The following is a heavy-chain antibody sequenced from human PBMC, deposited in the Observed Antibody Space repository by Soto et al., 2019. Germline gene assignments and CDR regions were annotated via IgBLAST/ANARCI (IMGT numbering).Heavy chain of an antibody. J-gene: IGHJ6*02. CDR1: GFTFSSYW. CDR3: ASDLSGRADV. D-gene: IGHD3-10*01. Sequence: PGVSLRLSCAASGFTFSSYWMHWVRQAPGKGLVWVSRMNEDGGTTDYADSVKGRLTISRDNAKNTLYLQMNSLRVEDTAVYYCASDLSGRADVWGQGTTVTVYS. CDR2: MNEDGGTT. V-gene: IGHV3-74*01.